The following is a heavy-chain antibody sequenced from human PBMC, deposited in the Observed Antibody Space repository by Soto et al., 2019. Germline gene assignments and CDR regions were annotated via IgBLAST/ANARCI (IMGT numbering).Heavy chain of an antibody. CDR3: ARIGEAYYYYYGMDV. D-gene: IGHD3-10*01. Sequence: GGSLRLSCAASGFTFSSYWMHWVRQAPGKGLVWVSRINSDGSSTSYADSVKGRFTISRDNAKNTLYLQMNSLRAEDTAVYYCARIGEAYYYYYGMDVWGQGTTVTVSS. CDR2: INSDGSST. V-gene: IGHV3-74*01. J-gene: IGHJ6*02. CDR1: GFTFSSYW.